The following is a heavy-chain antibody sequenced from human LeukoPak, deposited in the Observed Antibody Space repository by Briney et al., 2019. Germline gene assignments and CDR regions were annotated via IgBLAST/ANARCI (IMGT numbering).Heavy chain of an antibody. CDR2: ISTSGRAT. J-gene: IGHJ4*02. CDR1: GFAFSTYA. Sequence: GGSLRLSCAASGFAFSTYATTWVRQAPEKGLQWVSTISTSGRATYYADSVEGRFTISRDNSKNTLYLQMNSLRADDTAVYYCAKARGSSVYEQFDYWGQGTQVTVSP. D-gene: IGHD5/OR15-5a*01. V-gene: IGHV3-23*01. CDR3: AKARGSSVYEQFDY.